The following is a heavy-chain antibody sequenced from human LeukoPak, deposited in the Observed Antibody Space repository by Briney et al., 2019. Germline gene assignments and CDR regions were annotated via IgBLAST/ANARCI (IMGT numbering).Heavy chain of an antibody. CDR3: TRDRNDFWSGYFDY. J-gene: IGHJ4*02. D-gene: IGHD3-3*01. V-gene: IGHV3-7*01. CDR1: GFTFSTYC. Sequence: EGFMRLSCAASGFTFSTYCMGWVRQPPGKGLEWVAHITRDGSEKFYVDSVKGRFTISRDNTKNSLYLQMNGLRAEDTAVYYCTRDRNDFWSGYFDYWGQGSLVTVSS. CDR2: ITRDGSEK.